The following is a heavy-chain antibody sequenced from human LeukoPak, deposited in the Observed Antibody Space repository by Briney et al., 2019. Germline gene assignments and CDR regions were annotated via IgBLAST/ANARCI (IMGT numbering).Heavy chain of an antibody. CDR2: IGTAGDT. J-gene: IGHJ4*02. CDR1: GFTFSNYD. Sequence: GGSLRLSCAASGFTFSNYDMHWVRQATGKGLEWVSAIGTAGDTYYQGSMRGRFTMSRENAKNSLYLQMNSLTAGDTAVYYCARGADAHFDYWGQGILVTVSS. CDR3: ARGADAHFDY. V-gene: IGHV3-13*04. D-gene: IGHD1-26*01.